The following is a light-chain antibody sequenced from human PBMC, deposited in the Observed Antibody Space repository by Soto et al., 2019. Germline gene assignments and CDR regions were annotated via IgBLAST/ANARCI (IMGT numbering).Light chain of an antibody. J-gene: IGLJ1*01. CDR2: DVS. V-gene: IGLV2-14*01. CDR3: SSYTSSSTLV. CDR1: SSDVGGYNY. Sequence: QSALNQPASVTGSPGQSITISCTGTSSDVGGYNYVSWYQQHPGKAPKLMIYDVSNRPSGVSNRFSGSKSGNTASLTISGLQAEDEADYYCSSYTSSSTLVFGTGTKVTVL.